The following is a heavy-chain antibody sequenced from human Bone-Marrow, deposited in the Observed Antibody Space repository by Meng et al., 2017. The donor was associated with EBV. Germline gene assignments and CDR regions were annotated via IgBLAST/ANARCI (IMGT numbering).Heavy chain of an antibody. V-gene: IGHV1-69*01. Sequence: VLVAQSGAEVQQPWSAWNVFCQVSGVTCISFSIRWVRQAPREGLEWMGGIIPIVGTANYTQKFQGRVTITADESTSTSYMELCSLRAEDTAVYYCARAPLQGEFGYYSDYWGQGTLVTVSS. CDR1: GVTCISFS. J-gene: IGHJ4*02. CDR2: IIPIVGTA. CDR3: ARAPLQGEFGYYSDY. D-gene: IGHD3-10*01.